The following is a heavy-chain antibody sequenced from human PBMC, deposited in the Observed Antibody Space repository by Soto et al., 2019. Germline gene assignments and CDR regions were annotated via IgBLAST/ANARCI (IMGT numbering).Heavy chain of an antibody. CDR1: GGSFSGYY. Sequence: QVQLQQWGAGLLKPSETLSLTCAVYGGSFSGYYWSWIRQPPGKGLEWIGEINHSGSTNYNPSLKSRVIISVDTSKNQFSLKLSSVTATDTDMYYCARGRRYFDWLVPYYMDVWGKGTTVTVSS. J-gene: IGHJ6*03. D-gene: IGHD3-9*01. V-gene: IGHV4-34*01. CDR2: INHSGST. CDR3: ARGRRYFDWLVPYYMDV.